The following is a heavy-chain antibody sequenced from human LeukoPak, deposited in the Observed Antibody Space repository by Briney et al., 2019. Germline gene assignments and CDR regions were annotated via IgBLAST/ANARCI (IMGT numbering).Heavy chain of an antibody. CDR3: GRGGKVEQLVLAR. Sequence: GGSLRLSCAASGFTFSSYGMSWVRQAPGKGLVWVSRISSDGSSTTYADSVKGRFTISRDNAKNTLYLQMNSLRAEDTAVYYCGRGGKVEQLVLARWGQGSLVTVSS. D-gene: IGHD6-13*01. J-gene: IGHJ4*02. CDR2: ISSDGSST. V-gene: IGHV3-74*01. CDR1: GFTFSSYG.